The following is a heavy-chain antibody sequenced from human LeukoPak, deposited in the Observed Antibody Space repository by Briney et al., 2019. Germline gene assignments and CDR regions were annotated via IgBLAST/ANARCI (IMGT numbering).Heavy chain of an antibody. Sequence: GGSLRLSCTASGFTFSGAWMTWVRQAPGKGLEWVSGINWNGGSTGYADSVKGRFTISRDNAKNSLYLQMNSLRAEDTALYHCARAYSSGWYPRFDPWGQGTLVTVS. CDR1: GFTFSGAW. CDR3: ARAYSSGWYPRFDP. D-gene: IGHD6-19*01. CDR2: INWNGGST. V-gene: IGHV3-20*01. J-gene: IGHJ5*02.